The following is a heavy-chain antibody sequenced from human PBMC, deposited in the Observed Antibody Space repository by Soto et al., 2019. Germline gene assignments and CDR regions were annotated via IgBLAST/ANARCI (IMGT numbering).Heavy chain of an antibody. D-gene: IGHD5-12*01. CDR1: GGSINTFY. V-gene: IGHV4-4*07. J-gene: IGHJ4*02. CDR3: AREGSYSAYNFAHGIQLWSFDF. CDR2: IFSSGST. Sequence: SETLSLTCTVSGGSINTFYWSWVRQPAGKGLEWIGRIFSSGSTSFNPSLESRVAMSVDTSKNHFSLNLSSVTAAAMAVYYCAREGSYSAYNFAHGIQLWSFDFWGQGALVTVSS.